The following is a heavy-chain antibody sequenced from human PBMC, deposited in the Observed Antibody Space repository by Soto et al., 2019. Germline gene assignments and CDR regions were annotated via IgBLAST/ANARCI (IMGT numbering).Heavy chain of an antibody. Sequence: HAHPLTYALSGGSVCSNSGARNWNRQSPSRGLEWLGRTYYRSKWYNDYAVSVKSRITINPDTSKNQFSLQLNSVTPEDTAVYYCARGRTLRGDYYYYGMDVWGQGTTVTVSS. CDR2: TYYRSKWYN. J-gene: IGHJ6*02. CDR1: GGSVCSNSGA. V-gene: IGHV6-1*01. D-gene: IGHD1-1*01. CDR3: ARGRTLRGDYYYYGMDV.